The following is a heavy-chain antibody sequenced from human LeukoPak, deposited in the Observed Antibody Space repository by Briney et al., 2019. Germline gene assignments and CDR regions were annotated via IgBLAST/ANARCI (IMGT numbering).Heavy chain of an antibody. CDR2: INGAGGRT. J-gene: IGHJ4*02. D-gene: IGHD3-10*01. V-gene: IGHV3-23*01. CDR1: GFTFSNFA. Sequence: GGSLRLSCAASGFTFSNFAMTWVRQAPGKGLEWVSSINGAGGRTYYADPVKGRFTISRDNSKNTLYLQMNSLRAEDTAVYYCAKDRDYYGSGSYAESDYWGQGTLVTVSS. CDR3: AKDRDYYGSGSYAESDY.